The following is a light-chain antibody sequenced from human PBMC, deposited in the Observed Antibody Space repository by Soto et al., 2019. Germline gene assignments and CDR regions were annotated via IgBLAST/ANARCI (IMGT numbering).Light chain of an antibody. CDR3: QQSYSTGVT. J-gene: IGKJ4*01. CDR1: QSISSS. Sequence: DIQMPQSPSSLSASVGDRVTITCRASQSISSSLNWDQQKQWKAPKLLIYAASSLQSGVTSNFTVSGSGTVFTLTISSLQPEDFAEYYCQQSYSTGVTFGGGTKVEI. CDR2: AAS. V-gene: IGKV1-39*01.